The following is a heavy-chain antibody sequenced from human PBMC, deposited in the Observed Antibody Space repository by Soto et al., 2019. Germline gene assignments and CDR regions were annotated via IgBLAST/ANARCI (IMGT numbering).Heavy chain of an antibody. V-gene: IGHV3-23*01. CDR2: ISGSGRTT. CDR3: AKSSKSPNIHYADYDLDF. Sequence: PVGSLRLSCAASGFAFNSYAMSWVRQAPGKGLEWVSAISGSGRTTYYADSVKGRFTISRDNSNNTLFLQMNSLRAEDSALYYCAKSSKSPNIHYADYDLDFWGQGTLVTVSS. J-gene: IGHJ4*02. D-gene: IGHD4-17*01. CDR1: GFAFNSYA.